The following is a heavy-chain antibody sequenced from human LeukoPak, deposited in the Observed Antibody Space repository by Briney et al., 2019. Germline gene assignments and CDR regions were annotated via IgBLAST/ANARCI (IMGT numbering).Heavy chain of an antibody. D-gene: IGHD6-13*01. V-gene: IGHV4-34*01. CDR3: ARALTSSSWSRTHYYFDY. CDR1: GGSFSGYY. CDR2: INHSGST. Sequence: PSETLSLTCAVYGGSFSGYYWSWIRQPPGKGLEWIGEINHSGSTNYNPSLKSRVTISVDTSKNQFSLKLSSVTAADTAVYYCARALTSSSWSRTHYYFDYWGQGTLVTVSS. J-gene: IGHJ4*02.